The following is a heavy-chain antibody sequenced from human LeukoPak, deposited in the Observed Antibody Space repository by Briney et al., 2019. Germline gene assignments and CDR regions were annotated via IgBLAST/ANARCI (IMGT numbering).Heavy chain of an antibody. CDR1: GGSISSGGYS. Sequence: NPSETLSLTCAVSGGSISSGGYSWSWIRQPPGKGLEWIGYIYYSGSTYYNPSLKSRVTISVDTSKNQFSLKLSSVTAADTAVYYCARGIVGATDFDYWGQGTLVTVSS. CDR3: ARGIVGATDFDY. D-gene: IGHD1-26*01. J-gene: IGHJ4*02. CDR2: IYYSGST. V-gene: IGHV4-30-4*07.